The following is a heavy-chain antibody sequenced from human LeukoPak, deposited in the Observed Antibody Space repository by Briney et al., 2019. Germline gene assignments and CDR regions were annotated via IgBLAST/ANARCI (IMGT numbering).Heavy chain of an antibody. Sequence: PSETLSLTCTVSGDSISGSNYHWGWIRQPPGKGLEWLGTVHHTGRAFYNPSLRGRTTVSVDTSKNQFSLKLTSVTAADTAVYYCAREPDAWGQGTLVTLSS. J-gene: IGHJ5*02. CDR3: AREPDA. CDR1: GDSISGSNYH. V-gene: IGHV4-39*07. CDR2: VHHTGRA.